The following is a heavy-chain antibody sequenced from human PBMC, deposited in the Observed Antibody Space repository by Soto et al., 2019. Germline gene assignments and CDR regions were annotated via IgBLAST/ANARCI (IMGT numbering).Heavy chain of an antibody. Sequence: EEQLVETGGGLIQPGGSLRLSCAVSGFTVIRDYMNWVRQAPGKGLEWVSVIYSGGTTYHADSVKGRFTISRDSSGNTLFLQMNSLRAEDTAMYYCASSKEWNAFDLWGQGTMVTVCS. V-gene: IGHV3-53*02. CDR1: GFTVIRDY. D-gene: IGHD3-3*01. J-gene: IGHJ3*01. CDR3: ASSKEWNAFDL. CDR2: IYSGGTT.